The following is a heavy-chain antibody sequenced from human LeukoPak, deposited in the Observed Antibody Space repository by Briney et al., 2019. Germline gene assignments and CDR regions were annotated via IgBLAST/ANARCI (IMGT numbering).Heavy chain of an antibody. V-gene: IGHV3-74*01. CDR2: INSDGSST. D-gene: IGHD6-13*01. CDR1: GFTFSSYW. J-gene: IGHJ4*02. CDR3: ARSPRNPAAGIAFDY. Sequence: PGGSLRLSCAASGFTFSSYWMHWVRHAPGKGLVWVSRINSDGSSTSYADSVKGRFTISRDNAKNTLYLQMNSLRAEDTAVYYCARSPRNPAAGIAFDYWGQGTLVTVSS.